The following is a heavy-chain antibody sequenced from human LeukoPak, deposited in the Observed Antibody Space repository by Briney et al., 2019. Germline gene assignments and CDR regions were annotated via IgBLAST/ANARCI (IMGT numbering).Heavy chain of an antibody. CDR3: ARHRYKHGSGSYSNYNYMDV. J-gene: IGHJ6*03. D-gene: IGHD3-10*01. CDR1: GYSFTSYW. Sequence: GESLKISCKGSGYSFTSYWIGWVRQMPGKGLEWMGIIYPGDSDTRYSPSFQGQVTISADKSISTAYLQWSSLKASDTAMYYCARHRYKHGSGSYSNYNYMDVWGKGTTVTISS. V-gene: IGHV5-51*01. CDR2: IYPGDSDT.